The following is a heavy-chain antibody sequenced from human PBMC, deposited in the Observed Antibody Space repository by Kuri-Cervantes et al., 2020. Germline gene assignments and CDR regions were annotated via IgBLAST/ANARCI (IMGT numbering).Heavy chain of an antibody. CDR1: GFTFSSYG. CDR2: ISGSGGST. CDR3: AREMTFGEPPDY. D-gene: IGHD3-16*01. Sequence: LSLTCAASGFTFSSYGMHWVRQAPGKGLEWVSAISGSGGSTYYADSVKGRFTISRDNSKNTLYLQMNSLRAEDTAVYYCAREMTFGEPPDYWGQGTLVTVSS. V-gene: IGHV3-23*01. J-gene: IGHJ4*02.